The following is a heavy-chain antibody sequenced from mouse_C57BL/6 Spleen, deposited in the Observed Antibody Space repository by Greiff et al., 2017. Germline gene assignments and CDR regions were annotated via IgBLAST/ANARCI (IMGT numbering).Heavy chain of an antibody. D-gene: IGHD1-1*01. CDR3: ACSGIYYCGSSYGAY. V-gene: IGHV1-53*01. J-gene: IGHJ3*01. Sequence: QVQLQQPGTELVKPGASVKLSCKASGYNFTSYWMHWVKQRPGQGLEWIGNINPSNGGTNYNEKFKSKATLTGDTSSSTAYMQLSSLTSEDSSVYYCACSGIYYCGSSYGAYWGQGTLVTVSA. CDR1: GYNFTSYW. CDR2: INPSNGGT.